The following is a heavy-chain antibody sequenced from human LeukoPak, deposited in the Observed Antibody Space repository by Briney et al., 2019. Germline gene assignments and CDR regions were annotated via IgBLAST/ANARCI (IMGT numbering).Heavy chain of an antibody. CDR2: INSDGSST. J-gene: IGHJ4*02. V-gene: IGHV3-74*01. Sequence: SGGSLRLSCAAPGFTFSSYWRCWVRQAPRKGRVWVSRINSDGSSTTYADSVKGRFTISRDNAKNTLYLQMGSLRAEDTAVYSCARESSGPLDYWGQGTLVTVSS. CDR1: GFTFSSYW. CDR3: ARESSGPLDY. D-gene: IGHD3-10*01.